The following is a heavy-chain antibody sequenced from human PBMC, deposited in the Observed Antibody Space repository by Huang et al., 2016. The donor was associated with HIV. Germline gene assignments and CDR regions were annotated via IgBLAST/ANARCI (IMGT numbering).Heavy chain of an antibody. D-gene: IGHD6-6*01. CDR2: IATAGVDT. J-gene: IGHJ6*01. CDR1: GYTFTGPY. V-gene: IGHV1-2*02. CDR3: ARGPRSLAVPRGLDV. Sequence: QLQLVQSGAEVKKPGASVKVSCKASGYTFTGPYIQWVRQAPGKGLEWMGWIATAGVDTKDTPKFQARVTMTRDTSIRTAYMELSSLTSDDMAVFFCARGPRSLAVPRGLDVWGQGTTVTVSS.